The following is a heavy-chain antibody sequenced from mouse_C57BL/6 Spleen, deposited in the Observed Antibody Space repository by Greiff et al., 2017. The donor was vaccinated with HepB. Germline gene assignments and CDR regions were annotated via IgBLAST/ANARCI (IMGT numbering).Heavy chain of an antibody. J-gene: IGHJ1*03. CDR1: CYAFSSSW. CDR3: ARHGPWYFDV. V-gene: IGHV1-82*01. CDR2: IYPGDGDT. Sequence: QVQLQQSGPELVKPGASVKISCKASCYAFSSSWMNWVKQRPGKGLEWIGRIYPGDGDTNYNGKFKGKATLTADKSSSTAYMQLSSLTSEDSAVYFCARHGPWYFDVWGTGTTVTVSS. D-gene: IGHD1-1*01.